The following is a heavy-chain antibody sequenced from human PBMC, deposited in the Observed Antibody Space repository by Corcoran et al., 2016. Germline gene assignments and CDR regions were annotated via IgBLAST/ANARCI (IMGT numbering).Heavy chain of an antibody. V-gene: IGHV4-59*01. D-gene: IGHD6-13*01. CDR1: GGSISSYY. CDR3: ARGVAAADPVDY. CDR2: IYYSGST. Sequence: QVQLQESGPGLVKPSETLSLTCNVSGGSISSYYWSWIRQPPGKGLEWMGYIYYSGSTNYNPSLKSRVTISGDTSKNQFSLKLSSVTAADTAVYYCARGVAAADPVDYWGQGTLVTVSS. J-gene: IGHJ4*02.